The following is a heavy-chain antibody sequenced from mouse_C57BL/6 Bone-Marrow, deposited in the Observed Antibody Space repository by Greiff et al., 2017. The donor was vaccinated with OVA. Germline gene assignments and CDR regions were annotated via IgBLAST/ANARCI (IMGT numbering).Heavy chain of an antibody. CDR1: GFSLSTSGMG. D-gene: IGHD1-1*01. CDR3: ARRARYYYGSSYYCDY. V-gene: IGHV8-12*01. CDR2: IYCDDDK. J-gene: IGHJ2*01. Sequence: QVTLKVSGPGILQSSQTLSLTCSFSGFSLSTSGMGVSWIRQPSGKGLEWLAHIYCDDDKRSNPSLKSRLTISKDTSRNQVFLKSTSVDTADTATYYWARRARYYYGSSYYCDYGGQGTTLTVSS.